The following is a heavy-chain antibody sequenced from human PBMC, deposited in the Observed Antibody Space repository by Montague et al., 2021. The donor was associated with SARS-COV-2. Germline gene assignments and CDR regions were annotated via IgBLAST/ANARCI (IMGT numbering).Heavy chain of an antibody. J-gene: IGHJ6*02. D-gene: IGHD5-24*01. CDR3: ATLPGSWLQLHYYGMDV. CDR1: GFTFSSYA. V-gene: IGHV3-30*04. Sequence: SLRLSCAASGFTFSSYAMHWVRQAPGKGLEWVAVISYDGSNKYYADSVKGRFTISRDNSKNTLCLQMNSLRAEDTAVYYCATLPGSWLQLHYYGMDVWGQGTTVTVSS. CDR2: ISYDGSNK.